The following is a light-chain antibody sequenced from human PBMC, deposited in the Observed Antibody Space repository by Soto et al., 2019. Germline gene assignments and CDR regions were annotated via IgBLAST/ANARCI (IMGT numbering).Light chain of an antibody. J-gene: IGKJ2*01. V-gene: IGKV3-20*01. CDR3: QQYGTSPPVYT. Sequence: EIVLTQSPGTLSLSPGERATLSCRTSQSISSTYLAWYQQKPGQAPRLLIYSTYSRATGIPDRFSGSGSGRDFTLTISRLEPEDFAVYYCQQYGTSPPVYTFGQGTKLEIK. CDR1: QSISSTY. CDR2: STY.